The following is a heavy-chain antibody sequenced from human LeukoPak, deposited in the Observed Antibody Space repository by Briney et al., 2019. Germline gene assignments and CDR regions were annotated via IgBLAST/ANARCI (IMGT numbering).Heavy chain of an antibody. CDR1: GASFSANY. J-gene: IGHJ4*01. V-gene: IGHV4-34*01. Sequence: SETLSLTCAASGASFSANYWIWIRQPPGKGLEWIGEINHSGTITYKASLKSRLTISADMSKNQFSLKLSSVTAADTAVYYCARYCGSENYCISYWGQGTLVTVSS. CDR2: INHSGTI. CDR3: ARYCGSENYCISY. D-gene: IGHD3-10*01.